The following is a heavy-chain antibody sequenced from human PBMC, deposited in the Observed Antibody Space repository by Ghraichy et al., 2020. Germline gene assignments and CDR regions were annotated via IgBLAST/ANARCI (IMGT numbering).Heavy chain of an antibody. CDR3: ARVGAFYFES. J-gene: IGHJ4*01. CDR1: GDTINAGGYY. Sequence: SETLSLTCTVSGDTINAGGYYWSWVRQDPGQGPEWIGYIYYTGNTYYNPSLRSGATISLDVSQNQFSLSPGFVPAADTAGYYCARVGAFYFESWGPGALVTVAS. D-gene: IGHD3-9*01. V-gene: IGHV4-31*03. CDR2: IYYTGNT.